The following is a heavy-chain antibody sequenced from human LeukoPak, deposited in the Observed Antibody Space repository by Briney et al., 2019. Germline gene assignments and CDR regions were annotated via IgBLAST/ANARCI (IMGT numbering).Heavy chain of an antibody. CDR1: GFTFSNYA. D-gene: IGHD6-13*01. CDR2: ISGSGGST. V-gene: IGHV3-23*01. Sequence: GGSLRLSCAASGFTFSNYAMSWVRQAPGKGLEWVSAISGSGGSTNYADSVKGRFTISRDNPKNTLYLQMNSLRAEDTAVYYCAKDRLGSSWYRHFEYWGQGTLVTVSS. J-gene: IGHJ4*02. CDR3: AKDRLGSSWYRHFEY.